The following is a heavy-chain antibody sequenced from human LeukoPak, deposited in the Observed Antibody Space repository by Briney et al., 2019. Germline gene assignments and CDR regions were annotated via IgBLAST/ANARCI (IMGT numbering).Heavy chain of an antibody. CDR1: GYTFTNYG. D-gene: IGHD2-15*01. V-gene: IGHV1-18*01. CDR3: ARDLGASLAASYYYYYYMDV. CDR2: IGAYNGNT. Sequence: ASVKVSCKASGYTFTNYGINWVRQAPGQGLEWMGWIGAYNGNTNYAQKLQGRVTMTTDTSTSTAYMELRSLRSDDTAVYYCARDLGASLAASYYYYYYMDVWGKGTTVTISS. J-gene: IGHJ6*03.